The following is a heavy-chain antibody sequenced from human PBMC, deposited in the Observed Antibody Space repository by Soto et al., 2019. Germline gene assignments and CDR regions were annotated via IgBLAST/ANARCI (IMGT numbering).Heavy chain of an antibody. CDR2: IYYSGST. CDR1: GGSISSGDYY. J-gene: IGHJ6*02. CDR3: ATHSSSSPYYYYYGMDV. V-gene: IGHV4-30-4*01. D-gene: IGHD6-6*01. Sequence: QVQLQESGPGLVKPSQTLSLTCTVSGGSISSGDYYWSWIRQPPGKGLEWIGYIYYSGSTYYNPSLKSRVTISVDTSTNQFSLKMSSVTAADTAVYYCATHSSSSPYYYYYGMDVWCPGTTVTVSS.